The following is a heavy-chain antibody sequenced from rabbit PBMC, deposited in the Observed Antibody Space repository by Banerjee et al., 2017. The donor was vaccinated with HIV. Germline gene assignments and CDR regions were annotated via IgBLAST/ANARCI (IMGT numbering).Heavy chain of an antibody. CDR1: GFSFSSSYW. CDR2: IYTSSGST. D-gene: IGHD6-1*01. Sequence: QEQLEESGGDLVKPGASLTLTCTASGFSFSSSYWICWVRQAPGKGLEWIACIYTSSGSTYYASWAKGRFTISKTSSTTVTLQMTSLTAADTATYFCARDYAGYDGYGYVPYYFNLWGQGTLVTVS. J-gene: IGHJ4*01. V-gene: IGHV1S45*01. CDR3: ARDYAGYDGYGYVPYYFNL.